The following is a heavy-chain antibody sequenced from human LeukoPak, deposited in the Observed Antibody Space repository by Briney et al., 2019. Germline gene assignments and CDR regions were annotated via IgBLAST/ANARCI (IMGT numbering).Heavy chain of an antibody. D-gene: IGHD3-22*01. Sequence: GGSLRLSCAASGFTFSNYAITWVRQAPGKGLEWVSTISSSGSNTNYADSVKGRFTISRDNSKNTLYLQMNSLRAEDTAVYYCAKDGHYDSSGFTLQYWGQGTLVTVSS. CDR2: ISSSGSNT. CDR3: AKDGHYDSSGFTLQY. J-gene: IGHJ1*01. CDR1: GFTFSNYA. V-gene: IGHV3-23*01.